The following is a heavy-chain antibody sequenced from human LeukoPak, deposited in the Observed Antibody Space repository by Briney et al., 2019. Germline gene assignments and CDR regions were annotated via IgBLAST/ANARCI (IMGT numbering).Heavy chain of an antibody. J-gene: IGHJ4*02. CDR1: GYTLTELS. Sequence: WASVKVSCKVSGYTLTELSMHWARQAPGKGLEWMGGFDPEDGETIYAQKFQGRVTMTEDTSTDTAYMELSSLRSEDTAVYYCATVAAAGAYRFDYWGQGTLVTVSP. D-gene: IGHD6-13*01. V-gene: IGHV1-24*01. CDR2: FDPEDGET. CDR3: ATVAAAGAYRFDY.